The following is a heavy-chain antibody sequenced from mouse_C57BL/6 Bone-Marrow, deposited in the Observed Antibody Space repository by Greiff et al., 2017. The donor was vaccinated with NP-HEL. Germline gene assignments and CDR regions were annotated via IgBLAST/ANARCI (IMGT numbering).Heavy chain of an antibody. J-gene: IGHJ1*03. V-gene: IGHV5-15*01. CDR3: AVSFSGSFDV. Sequence: EVQGVESGGGLVQPGGSLKLSCAASGFTFSDYGMAWVRQAPRKGPEWVAFISNLAYSIYYADTVTGRFTISRENAKNTLYLEMSSLRSEDTAMYYCAVSFSGSFDVWGTGTTVTVSS. D-gene: IGHD3-1*01. CDR1: GFTFSDYG. CDR2: ISNLAYSI.